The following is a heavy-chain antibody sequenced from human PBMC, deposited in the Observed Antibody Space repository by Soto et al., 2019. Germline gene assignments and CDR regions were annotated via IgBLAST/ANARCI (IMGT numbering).Heavy chain of an antibody. D-gene: IGHD2-21*01. Sequence: EVQLVESGGGLVQPGRSLRLSCAASGFTFDDYAMHWVRQAPGKGLEWVSGLSWNSGSIGYADSVKGRFTISRDNAKNSLYLQMNSLRAEDTALYYCAKDIGLAYCGGDCYYDAFDIWGQGTMVTVSS. CDR1: GFTFDDYA. CDR3: AKDIGLAYCGGDCYYDAFDI. J-gene: IGHJ3*02. V-gene: IGHV3-9*01. CDR2: LSWNSGSI.